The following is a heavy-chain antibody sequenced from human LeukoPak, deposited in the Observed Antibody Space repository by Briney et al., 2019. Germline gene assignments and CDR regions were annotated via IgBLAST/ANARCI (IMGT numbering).Heavy chain of an antibody. Sequence: ASVKVSCKASGYTFTGYYMHWVRQAPGQGLEWMGWINPNSGGTNYAQKFQGRVTMTRDTPISTAYMELSRLRSDDTAVYYCARVGIAAPYFDYWGQGTLVTVSP. CDR1: GYTFTGYY. CDR3: ARVGIAAPYFDY. J-gene: IGHJ4*02. D-gene: IGHD6-13*01. V-gene: IGHV1-2*02. CDR2: INPNSGGT.